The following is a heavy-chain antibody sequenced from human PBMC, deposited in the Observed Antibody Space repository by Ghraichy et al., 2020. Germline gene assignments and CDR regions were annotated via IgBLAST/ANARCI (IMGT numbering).Heavy chain of an antibody. CDR3: ARAHETKYPYYDFWSGYYTGIWSGAFDI. CDR1: GFTVSSNY. CDR2: IYSGGST. V-gene: IGHV3-53*01. J-gene: IGHJ3*02. Sequence: LSLTCAASGFTVSSNYMSWVRQAPGKGLEWVSVIYSGGSTYYADSVKGRFTISRDNSKNTLYLQMNSLRAEDTAVYYCARAHETKYPYYDFWSGYYTGIWSGAFDIWGQGTMVTVSS. D-gene: IGHD3-3*01.